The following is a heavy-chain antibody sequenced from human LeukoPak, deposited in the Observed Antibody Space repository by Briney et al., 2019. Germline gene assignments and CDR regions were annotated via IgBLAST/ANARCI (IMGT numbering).Heavy chain of an antibody. Sequence: PGGSLRLSCAASGFTFSIYAMSWVRQAPGKGLEWVANIKQDGSEKYYVDSVKGRFTISRDNAKNSLYLQMNSLRAEDTAVYYCARDGTDYCSGGSCYGDWFDPWGQGTLVTVSS. V-gene: IGHV3-7*01. CDR2: IKQDGSEK. CDR1: GFTFSIYA. CDR3: ARDGTDYCSGGSCYGDWFDP. D-gene: IGHD2-15*01. J-gene: IGHJ5*02.